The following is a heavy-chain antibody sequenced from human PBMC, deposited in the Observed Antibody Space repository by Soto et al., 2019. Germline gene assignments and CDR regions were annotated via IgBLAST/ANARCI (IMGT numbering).Heavy chain of an antibody. D-gene: IGHD2-21*01. J-gene: IGHJ4*02. CDR1: GFTFSNYG. CDR2: IWYDGNNK. CDR3: ARGLHSLFDY. V-gene: IGHV3-33*01. Sequence: QVQLVESGGGVVQPGGSLRLSCAASGFTFSNYGMHWVRQAPGKGLEWVAVIWYDGNNKYYADPVKGRFTISRDNSNNSLYVQMTSQTAEDTAVYYCARGLHSLFDYWGQGTLVTVSS.